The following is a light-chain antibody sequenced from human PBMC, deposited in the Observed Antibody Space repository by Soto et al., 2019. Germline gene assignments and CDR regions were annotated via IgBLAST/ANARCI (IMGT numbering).Light chain of an antibody. Sequence: IVMTQSPATLSVSAGETATLSCKTSQSVDSLLAWYQQKPGQAPRLLIYRASTRTTGIPARFSGSGSGTEFTLTIRSLQSEDFAVYYCQQYDNSWPWTFGQGTKVDI. CDR1: QSVDSL. CDR2: RAS. J-gene: IGKJ1*01. CDR3: QQYDNSWPWT. V-gene: IGKV3-15*01.